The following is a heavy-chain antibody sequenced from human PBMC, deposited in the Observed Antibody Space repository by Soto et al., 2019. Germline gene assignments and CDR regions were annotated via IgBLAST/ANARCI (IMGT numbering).Heavy chain of an antibody. J-gene: IGHJ4*02. V-gene: IGHV4-31*03. CDR2: IYYSGST. Sequence: SETLSLTCTVSGGSISSGGYYWSWIRQHPGKGLEWIGYIYYSGSTYYNPSLKSRVTISVDTSKNQFSLKLSSVTAADTAVYYCARDLCSGGSCYLDWGQGTLVTVSS. CDR1: GGSISSGGYY. D-gene: IGHD2-15*01. CDR3: ARDLCSGGSCYLD.